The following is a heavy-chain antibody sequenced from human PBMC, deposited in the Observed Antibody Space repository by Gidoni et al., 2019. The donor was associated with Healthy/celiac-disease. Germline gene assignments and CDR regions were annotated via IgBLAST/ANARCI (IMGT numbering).Heavy chain of an antibody. Sequence: EVQLVESGGGLVQPGRSLRLSCAASGFTFDDYAMHWVRQAPGKGLEWVSGISWNSGSIGYADSVKGRFTISRDNAKNSLYLQMNSLRAEDTALYYCAKDIGPQYSSGCRTWGQGTLVTVSS. CDR2: ISWNSGSI. CDR1: GFTFDDYA. CDR3: AKDIGPQYSSGCRT. V-gene: IGHV3-9*01. D-gene: IGHD6-19*01. J-gene: IGHJ5*02.